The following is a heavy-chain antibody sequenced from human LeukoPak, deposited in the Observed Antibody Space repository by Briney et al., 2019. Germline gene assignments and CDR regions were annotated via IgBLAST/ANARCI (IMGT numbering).Heavy chain of an antibody. D-gene: IGHD1-26*01. J-gene: IGHJ3*02. CDR2: TRNKAKSYTT. V-gene: IGHV3-72*01. Sequence: GGSLRLSRAASGFTFSHYGMHWVRQAPGKGLEWVGRTRNKAKSYTTEYAASVKGRFTISRDDSESSLYLQMNSLKTEDTAVYYCARGHSGGYSRAFDIWGQGTMVTVSS. CDR1: GFTFSHYG. CDR3: ARGHSGGYSRAFDI.